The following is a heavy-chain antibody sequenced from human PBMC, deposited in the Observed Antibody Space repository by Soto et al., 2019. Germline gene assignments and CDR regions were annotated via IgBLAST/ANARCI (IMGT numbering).Heavy chain of an antibody. CDR2: IYHSGST. J-gene: IGHJ4*02. CDR1: GGSISSSNW. CDR3: ARASYSSGWYLGFDY. Sequence: SETLSLTCAVSGGSISSSNWWSWVRQPPGKGLEWNGEIYHSGSTNYNPSLKSRVTISVDKSKHQFSLKLSSVTAADTAVYDCARASYSSGWYLGFDYWGQGTLVTVSS. D-gene: IGHD6-19*01. V-gene: IGHV4-4*02.